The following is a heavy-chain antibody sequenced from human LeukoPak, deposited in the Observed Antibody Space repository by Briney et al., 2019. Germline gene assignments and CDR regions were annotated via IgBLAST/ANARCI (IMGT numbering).Heavy chain of an antibody. Sequence: SETLSLTCIVSGGSISSYYWSWVRQPPGKGLEWIGYIYYSGSTNYNPSLKSGGTISVKTSKNQFSRKLSSVTAADTAIYYCARVAGYMIEDYFDYWGQGTLVTVSS. CDR1: GGSISSYY. CDR2: IYYSGST. V-gene: IGHV4-59*01. J-gene: IGHJ4*02. D-gene: IGHD3-22*01. CDR3: ARVAGYMIEDYFDY.